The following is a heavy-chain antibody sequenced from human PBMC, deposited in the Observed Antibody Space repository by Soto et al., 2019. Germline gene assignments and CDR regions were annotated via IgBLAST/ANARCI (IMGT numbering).Heavy chain of an antibody. D-gene: IGHD3-16*01. CDR1: GFTFSSYW. CDR2: INSDGSST. J-gene: IGHJ4*02. V-gene: IGHV3-74*01. Sequence: EVQLVESGGGLVQPGGSLRLSCAASGFTFSSYWMHWVRQAPGKGLVWVSRINSDGSSTGYADSVMGRFTISRDNAKNTLYLQMNSLRAEDTAVYYCAXXXGYXXXXXXYVAGYWGQGTLVTVSS. CDR3: AXXXGYXXXXXXYVAGY.